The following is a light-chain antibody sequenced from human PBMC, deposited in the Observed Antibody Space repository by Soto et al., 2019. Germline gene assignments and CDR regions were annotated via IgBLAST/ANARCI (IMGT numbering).Light chain of an antibody. CDR2: GAS. J-gene: IGKJ1*01. Sequence: IVMTQSAATLSVYLGERATLSCRASQSVSSSYLAWYQQKPGQAPRLLIYGASSRATGIPDRFSGSGSGTDFTLTISRLEPEDFAVYYCQQYGSPWTFAQGTKVDI. CDR1: QSVSSSY. V-gene: IGKV3-20*01. CDR3: QQYGSPWT.